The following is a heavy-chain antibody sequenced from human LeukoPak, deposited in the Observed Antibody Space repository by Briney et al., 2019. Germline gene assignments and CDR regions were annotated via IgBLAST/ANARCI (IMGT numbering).Heavy chain of an antibody. CDR1: GGSISSYY. CDR2: IYYSGST. V-gene: IGHV4-59*01. Sequence: SETLSLTCTVSGGSISSYYWSWIRQPPGKGLEWVGYIYYSGSTNYNPSLKRRVTISVDTSKNQFSLKLSSVTAADTAVYYCAGSEAYYFDYWGQGTLVTVSS. J-gene: IGHJ4*02. CDR3: AGSEAYYFDY.